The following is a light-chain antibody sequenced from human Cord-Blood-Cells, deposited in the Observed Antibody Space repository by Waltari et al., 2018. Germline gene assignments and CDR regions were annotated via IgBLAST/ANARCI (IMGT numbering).Light chain of an antibody. Sequence: DIQMIQSPSSLSASVGDRVTITCRASQSISSYLNSYQQKPGKAPKLLIYAASSLQSGVPLRFSGSGSGTEFTLTISSLQPEDFATYYCQKSYSTPHSFVQGTKLEIK. V-gene: IGKV1-39*01. CDR3: QKSYSTPHS. CDR1: QSISSY. CDR2: AAS. J-gene: IGKJ2*03.